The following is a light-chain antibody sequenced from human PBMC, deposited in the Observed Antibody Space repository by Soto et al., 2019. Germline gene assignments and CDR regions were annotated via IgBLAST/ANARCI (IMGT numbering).Light chain of an antibody. CDR1: QSVSST. Sequence: EIVMTQAPVTLSVTPGERATLSCRASQSVSSTLAWYQQKPGQAPTLLIFGASIRATGVPARFSGSGSGTEFTLTISSLQSEDCAVYYCQQYNSWPQTFGLGTKVDIK. V-gene: IGKV3-15*01. J-gene: IGKJ1*01. CDR2: GAS. CDR3: QQYNSWPQT.